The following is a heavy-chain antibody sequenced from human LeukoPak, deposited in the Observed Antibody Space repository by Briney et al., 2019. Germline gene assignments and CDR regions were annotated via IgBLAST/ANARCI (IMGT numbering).Heavy chain of an antibody. V-gene: IGHV1-58*01. CDR2: IVVGSGNT. Sequence: SVKVSCTASGFTFTSSAVQWVRQARGQGLEWIGWIVVGSGNTNYAQKFQERVTINRDMSTSTAYMELSSLRSEDTAVYYCATDDVTTGTKAALGYWGQGTLVTVSS. CDR3: ATDDVTTGTKAALGY. D-gene: IGHD1-1*01. CDR1: GFTFTSSA. J-gene: IGHJ4*02.